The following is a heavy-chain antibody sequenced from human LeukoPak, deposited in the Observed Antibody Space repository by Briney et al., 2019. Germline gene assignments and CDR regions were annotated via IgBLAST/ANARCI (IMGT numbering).Heavy chain of an antibody. D-gene: IGHD2/OR15-2a*01. CDR2: IIPNTGGT. CDR3: ARGSPSYAQWHFDL. V-gene: IGHV1-2*04. J-gene: IGHJ2*01. CDR1: GYTITDYY. Sequence: ASVKVSCKASGYTITDYYLHWVRQAPGQGLEWMGWIIPNTGGTNYAQKFQDWVTMSSDTSISTAYMELSSLRSDDTTVYYCARGSPSYAQWHFDLWGRGTLVTVSS.